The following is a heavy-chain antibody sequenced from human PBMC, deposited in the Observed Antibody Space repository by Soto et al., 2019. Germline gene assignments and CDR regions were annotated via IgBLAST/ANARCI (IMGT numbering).Heavy chain of an antibody. CDR3: ARATAMVTEDYYYGMDV. CDR2: IYYSGST. V-gene: IGHV4-59*08. Sequence: ETLSLTGTVSGGSISSYYWSWIRQPPGKGLEWIGYIYYSGSTNYNPSLKSRVTISVDTSKNQFSLKLSSVTAADTAVYYCARATAMVTEDYYYGMDVWGQGTTVTVS. D-gene: IGHD5-18*01. CDR1: GGSISSYY. J-gene: IGHJ6*02.